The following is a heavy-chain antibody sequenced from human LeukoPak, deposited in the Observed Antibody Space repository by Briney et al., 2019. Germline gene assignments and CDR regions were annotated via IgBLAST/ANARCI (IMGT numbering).Heavy chain of an antibody. CDR1: GFTFRSCW. Sequence: GGSLRLSCAASGFTFRSCWMHWVRQAPGKGLEWVAVIWYDGSNKYYADSVKGRFTISRDNSKNTLYLQMNSLRAEDTAVYYCARGALRYFDWLLDFDYWGQGTLVTVSS. CDR3: ARGALRYFDWLLDFDY. CDR2: IWYDGSNK. D-gene: IGHD3-9*01. V-gene: IGHV3-33*08. J-gene: IGHJ4*02.